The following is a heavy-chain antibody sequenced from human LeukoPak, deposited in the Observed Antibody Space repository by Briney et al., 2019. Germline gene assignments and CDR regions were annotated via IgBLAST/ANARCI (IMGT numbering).Heavy chain of an antibody. D-gene: IGHD2-15*01. CDR2: ISWNSGSI. J-gene: IGHJ4*02. Sequence: PGGSLRLSCAASGFTFDDYAMHWVRQAPGKGLEWVSGISWNSGSIGYADSVKGRFTISRDNAKNSLYLQMNSLRAEDTALYYCAKAPVTTCRGAFCYPFDYWGLGTLVTVSS. CDR1: GFTFDDYA. V-gene: IGHV3-9*01. CDR3: AKAPVTTCRGAFCYPFDY.